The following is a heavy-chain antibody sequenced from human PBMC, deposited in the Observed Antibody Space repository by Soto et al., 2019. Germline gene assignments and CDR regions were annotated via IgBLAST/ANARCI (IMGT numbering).Heavy chain of an antibody. CDR3: ALFGGGHYYYGMDV. V-gene: IGHV4-31*03. Sequence: SETLSLTCTVSGGSISSGGYYWSWIRQHPGKGLEWIGYIYYSGSTYYNPSLKSRVTISVDTSKNQFSLKLSSVTAADTAVYYGALFGGGHYYYGMDVWGQGTTVTVSS. CDR1: GGSISSGGYY. J-gene: IGHJ6*02. D-gene: IGHD3-10*01. CDR2: IYYSGST.